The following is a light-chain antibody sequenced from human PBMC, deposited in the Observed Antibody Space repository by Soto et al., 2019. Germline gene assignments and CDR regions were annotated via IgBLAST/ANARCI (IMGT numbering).Light chain of an antibody. J-gene: IGKJ2*01. CDR2: GAS. Sequence: EMVLTQSPGTLYLSPGERATLSCRASQSVSSSYLAWYQQKPGQAPRLLIYGASSRATGIPDRFSGSGSGTDFTLTISRLEPEDFAVYYCQQYGSSPMYTFGQGTKLEIK. CDR1: QSVSSSY. CDR3: QQYGSSPMYT. V-gene: IGKV3-20*01.